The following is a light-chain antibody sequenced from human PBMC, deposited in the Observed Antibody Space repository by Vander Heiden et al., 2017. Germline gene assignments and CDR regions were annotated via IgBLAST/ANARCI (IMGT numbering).Light chain of an antibody. V-gene: IGLV2-23*02. CDR1: SRNIRSYKF. J-gene: IGLJ2*01. Sequence: QSGLTQPASVSGSLGQSNTISCTGTSRNIRSYKFVSWYQRHPVTAPRLIIFEVTKRPSGVSNRFSGSKSGNTASLTISGLQAEDEADYFCCSYSGSGTVVFGGGTKTTVL. CDR3: CSYSGSGTVV. CDR2: EVT.